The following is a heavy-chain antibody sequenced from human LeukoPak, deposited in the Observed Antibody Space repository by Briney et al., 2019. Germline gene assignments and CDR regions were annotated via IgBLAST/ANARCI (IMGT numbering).Heavy chain of an antibody. D-gene: IGHD7-27*01. CDR1: GYSISSGYY. Sequence: SETLSLTCTVSGYSISSGYYWGWIRQPPGKGLEWIGSIYHSGSTYYNPSLKSRVTISVDTSKNQFSLKLSSVTAADTAVYYCARDGTGERYLDIWGQGTMVTVSS. CDR2: IYHSGST. V-gene: IGHV4-38-2*02. J-gene: IGHJ3*02. CDR3: ARDGTGERYLDI.